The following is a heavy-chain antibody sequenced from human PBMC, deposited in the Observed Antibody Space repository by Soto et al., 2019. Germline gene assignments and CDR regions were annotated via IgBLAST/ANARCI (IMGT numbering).Heavy chain of an antibody. CDR3: ARAGEGNPISYFDY. J-gene: IGHJ4*02. V-gene: IGHV4-34*01. CDR1: GGSFSGYY. D-gene: IGHD3-10*01. CDR2: INHSGST. Sequence: SETLSLTCAVYGGSFSGYYWSWIRQPPGKGLEWIGEINHSGSTNYNPSLKSRVTISVDTSKNQFSRNLISVTAADTAVYYYARAGEGNPISYFDYWGQGTLVTVSS.